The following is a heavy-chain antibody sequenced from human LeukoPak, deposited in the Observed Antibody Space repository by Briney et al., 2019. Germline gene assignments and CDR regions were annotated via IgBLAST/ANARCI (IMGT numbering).Heavy chain of an antibody. CDR2: ISHDGGNE. CDR3: AKERSSGWPFDY. V-gene: IGHV3-30*18. Sequence: PGRGLRLSCAASGFTFSSYGIHWVRQAPGKGLEWVAVISHDGGNEYYADSVKGRFTISRDNSKNTLYLQMNSLRAEDTAVYYCAKERSSGWPFDYWGQGTLVSVSS. CDR1: GFTFSSYG. J-gene: IGHJ4*02. D-gene: IGHD6-19*01.